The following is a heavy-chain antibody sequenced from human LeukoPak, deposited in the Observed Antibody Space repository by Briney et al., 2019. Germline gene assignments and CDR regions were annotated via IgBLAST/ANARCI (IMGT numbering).Heavy chain of an antibody. V-gene: IGHV4-30-4*01. CDR1: GGSISSXXXX. CDR3: ATSYGSGSYYNDYYYYGMDV. Sequence: XVSGGSISSXXXXWXWXRQXPXXXXXXXXYXYYSGSTYYNPSLKSRVTISVDTSKNQFSLKLSSVTAADTAVYYCATSYGSGSYYNDYYYYGMDVWGQGTTVTVSS. CDR2: XYYSGST. J-gene: IGHJ6*02. D-gene: IGHD3-10*01.